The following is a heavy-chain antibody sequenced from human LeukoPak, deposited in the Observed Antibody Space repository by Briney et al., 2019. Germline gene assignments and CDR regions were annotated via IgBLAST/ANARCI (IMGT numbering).Heavy chain of an antibody. CDR1: GFTFSSYW. J-gene: IGHJ4*02. CDR3: ARERGYCSGGSCYYNFDY. CDR2: IKQDGSEK. Sequence: GGSLRLSCAASGFTFSSYWMSWVRRAPGKGLEWVANIKQDGSEKYYVDSVKGRFTISRDNAKNSLYLQMNSLRAEDTAVYYCARERGYCSGGSCYYNFDYWGQGTLVTVSS. V-gene: IGHV3-7*01. D-gene: IGHD2-15*01.